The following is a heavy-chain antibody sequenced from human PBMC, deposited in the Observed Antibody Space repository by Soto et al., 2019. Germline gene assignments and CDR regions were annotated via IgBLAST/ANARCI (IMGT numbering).Heavy chain of an antibody. Sequence: SETLSLTCNVSGASVKTGNYHWTWIRQPPGKGLEFIGYVYYTGTTNYSPSLKSRVTMSVDTSKNQFSLKMISVTAADTAVYYCARLNNDYTRFYYYGLDVWGQGTTVTVSS. V-gene: IGHV4-61*01. J-gene: IGHJ6*02. CDR2: VYYTGTT. CDR3: ARLNNDYTRFYYYGLDV. D-gene: IGHD4-4*01. CDR1: GASVKTGNYH.